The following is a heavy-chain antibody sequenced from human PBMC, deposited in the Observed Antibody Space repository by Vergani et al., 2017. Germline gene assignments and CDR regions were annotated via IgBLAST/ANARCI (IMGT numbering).Heavy chain of an antibody. Sequence: QLQLQESGSGLVKPSQTLSLTCTVSGGSISSGGYYWSWIRQHPGKGLEWIGYIYYSGSTYYNPSLKSRVTISVDTSKNQFSLKLSSVTAADTAVYYCAARPYSSGWHGRYFDYWGQGTLVTVSS. CDR1: GGSISSGGYY. CDR3: AARPYSSGWHGRYFDY. CDR2: IYYSGST. D-gene: IGHD6-19*01. V-gene: IGHV4-31*03. J-gene: IGHJ4*02.